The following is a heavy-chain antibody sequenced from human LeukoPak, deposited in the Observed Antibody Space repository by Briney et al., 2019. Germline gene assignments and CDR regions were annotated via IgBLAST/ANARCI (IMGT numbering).Heavy chain of an antibody. CDR3: ARRYSGYGNAFDI. J-gene: IGHJ3*02. CDR2: IYYSGST. Sequence: SETLSLTCTVSGGSISRYYWSWIRQPPGKGLEWIGYIYYSGSTKYNPSLKSRVTISVDTSKNQFSLKLSSVTAADTAVYYCARRYSGYGNAFDIWGQGTMVTVSS. D-gene: IGHD5-12*01. V-gene: IGHV4-59*08. CDR1: GGSISRYY.